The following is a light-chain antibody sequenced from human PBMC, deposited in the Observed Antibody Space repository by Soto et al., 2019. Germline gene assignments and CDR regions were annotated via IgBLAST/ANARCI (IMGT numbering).Light chain of an antibody. J-gene: IGLJ3*02. V-gene: IGLV2-14*01. CDR2: EVS. Sequence: QSALTQPASVSGSPGQSITISCTGASSDVGGYNYVSWYQQHPGKAPKLVIYEVSNRPSGVSNRFSGSKSGNTAPLTISGPQAEDEADYYCSSYTSSNTLVFGGGTKLTVL. CDR3: SSYTSSNTLV. CDR1: SSDVGGYNY.